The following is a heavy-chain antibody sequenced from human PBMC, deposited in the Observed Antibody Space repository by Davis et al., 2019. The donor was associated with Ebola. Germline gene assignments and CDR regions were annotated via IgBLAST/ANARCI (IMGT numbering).Heavy chain of an antibody. Sequence: GESLKISCAAAGFTLSDYYMAWIRQSPGKGLEWLSDISSSGFATYYAESVKGRFTISRDNKNSLYLQMNSLRVEDTAVYYCARSPVADYWGQGTLVTVSS. V-gene: IGHV3-11*01. D-gene: IGHD6-19*01. CDR3: ARSPVADY. J-gene: IGHJ4*02. CDR1: GFTLSDYY. CDR2: ISSSGFAT.